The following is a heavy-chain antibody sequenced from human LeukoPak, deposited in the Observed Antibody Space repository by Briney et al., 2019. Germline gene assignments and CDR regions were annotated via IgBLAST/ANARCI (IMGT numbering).Heavy chain of an antibody. CDR2: ISYSGST. J-gene: IGHJ4*02. CDR1: GGSFSTYY. D-gene: IGHD2-15*01. V-gene: IGHV4-59*01. Sequence: SETLSLTCAVYGGSFSTYYWSWIRQPPGKGLEWIGYISYSGSTNYNPSLKSRVTISVDTSKNQFSLKLSSVTAADTAVYYCARLYVGGGSWDFDYWGQGTLVTVSS. CDR3: ARLYVGGGSWDFDY.